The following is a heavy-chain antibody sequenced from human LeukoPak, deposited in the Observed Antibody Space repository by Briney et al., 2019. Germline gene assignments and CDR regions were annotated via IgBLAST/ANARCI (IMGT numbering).Heavy chain of an antibody. CDR1: GFTFSSYG. Sequence: GGSLRLSCAASGFTFSSYGIHWVRQAPGKGLEWVAFIQYDGNNKYYADSVKGRFTISRDNSKNTLYLQMNSLRAEDTAVYYCARDGVLWFGELFKHWYFDLWGRGTLVTVSS. CDR3: ARDGVLWFGELFKHWYFDL. V-gene: IGHV3-30*02. J-gene: IGHJ2*01. CDR2: IQYDGNNK. D-gene: IGHD3-10*01.